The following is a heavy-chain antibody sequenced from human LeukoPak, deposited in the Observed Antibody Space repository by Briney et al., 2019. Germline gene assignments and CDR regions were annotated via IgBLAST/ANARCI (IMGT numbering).Heavy chain of an antibody. Sequence: SETLSLTCAVYGGSFSGYYWSWIRQPPGKGLEWIGEINHSGSTNYNPSLKSRVTISVDTSKNQFSLKLSSVTAADTAVYYCARAYTAMAPWGQGTLVAVSS. J-gene: IGHJ5*02. D-gene: IGHD5-18*01. CDR1: GGSFSGYY. V-gene: IGHV4-34*01. CDR2: INHSGST. CDR3: ARAYTAMAP.